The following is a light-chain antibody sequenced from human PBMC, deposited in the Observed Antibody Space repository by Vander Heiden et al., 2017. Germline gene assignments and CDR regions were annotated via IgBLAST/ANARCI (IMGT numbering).Light chain of an antibody. Sequence: SSVLTQPPSVSVAPGQTARITCGGNNIRSKSVHWYQQKPGQAPVLVVFDDGGRPSGIPERFSGSNSGNTATLTISRVEAGDEADYYCQVWDSSSDQEVFGTGTKVTVL. CDR1: NIRSKS. J-gene: IGLJ1*01. V-gene: IGLV3-21*02. CDR3: QVWDSSSDQEV. CDR2: DDG.